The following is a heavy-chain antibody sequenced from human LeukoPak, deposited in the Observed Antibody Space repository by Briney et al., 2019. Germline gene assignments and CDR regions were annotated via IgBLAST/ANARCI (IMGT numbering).Heavy chain of an antibody. CDR1: GFTVSSNY. J-gene: IGHJ6*02. CDR2: TQSGGST. V-gene: IGHV3-53*01. D-gene: IGHD1-1*01. Sequence: GGSLRLSCAASGFTVSSNYMSWVRQAPGKGLEWVSVTQSGGSTYYADSVKGRFTISRDNSKNTLYLQMNSLRAEDTAVYYCARDRRQPRLYYYYGMDVWGQGTTVTVSS. CDR3: ARDRRQPRLYYYYGMDV.